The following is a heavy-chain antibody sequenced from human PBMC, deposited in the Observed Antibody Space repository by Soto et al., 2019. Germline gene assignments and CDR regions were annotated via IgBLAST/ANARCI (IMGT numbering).Heavy chain of an antibody. J-gene: IGHJ4*02. Sequence: WGSLRLSCASSGFTFSSYGMHWVRQAPGKGLEWVAVISYDGSNKYYADSVKGRFTISRDNSKNTLYLQMNSLRAEDTAVYYCAKGGITMVLGYWGQGTLVTVSS. CDR1: GFTFSSYG. D-gene: IGHD3-10*01. V-gene: IGHV3-30*18. CDR2: ISYDGSNK. CDR3: AKGGITMVLGY.